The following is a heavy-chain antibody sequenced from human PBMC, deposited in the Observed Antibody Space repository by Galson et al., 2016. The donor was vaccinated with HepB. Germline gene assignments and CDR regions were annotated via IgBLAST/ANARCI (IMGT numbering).Heavy chain of an antibody. D-gene: IGHD4-17*01. CDR1: GYGFTNYW. CDR3: VRHTGDDYFDY. V-gene: IGHV5-51*01. CDR2: MYPGDSDT. Sequence: QSGAEVKKPGESLKISCKGSGYGFTNYWIGWVRQMPGKGLELMGIMYPGDSDTRYSPSFQGQVTMSADESTSTAYLQWNSLRPDDTAVYYCVRHTGDDYFDYWGQGTLVTVSS. J-gene: IGHJ4*02.